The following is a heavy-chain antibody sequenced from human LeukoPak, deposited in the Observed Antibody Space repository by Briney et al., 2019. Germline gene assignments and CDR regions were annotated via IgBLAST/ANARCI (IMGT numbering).Heavy chain of an antibody. Sequence: ASVKVSCKASGYTFTAYYMHWVRQAPGQGLEWMGWINPNSGGTNYAQKFQGRVTMTGDTSISTAYMELSRLRSDDTAVYYCAREESGGYFDYWGQGTLVTVSS. D-gene: IGHD2-8*02. CDR1: GYTFTAYY. V-gene: IGHV1-2*02. CDR3: AREESGGYFDY. J-gene: IGHJ4*02. CDR2: INPNSGGT.